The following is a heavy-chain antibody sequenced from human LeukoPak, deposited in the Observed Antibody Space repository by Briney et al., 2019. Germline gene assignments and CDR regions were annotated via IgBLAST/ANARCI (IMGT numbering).Heavy chain of an antibody. CDR1: GFTFSAYG. Sequence: GGSLRLSCVASGFTFSAYGMHWVRQTPGKGLEWVAFIRYDGSNQYYADSVKGRFTISRDNSKNTLYLQMNSLRAEDTAVYYCAKEGYYYGSGSPNWFDPWGQGTLVTVSS. J-gene: IGHJ5*02. D-gene: IGHD3-10*01. CDR3: AKEGYYYGSGSPNWFDP. V-gene: IGHV3-30*02. CDR2: IRYDGSNQ.